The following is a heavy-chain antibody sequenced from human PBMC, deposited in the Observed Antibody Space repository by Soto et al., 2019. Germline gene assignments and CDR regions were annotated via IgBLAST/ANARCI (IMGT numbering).Heavy chain of an antibody. CDR2: INPTGVST. Sequence: GASVKVSCKASGYTFTNYYIHWVQQAPGQGLEWMAIINPTGVSTNYAQKFQGRVTMTMDTSTSTVYMELSSLRSEDTAVYYCARDYSGSYFYGMDVWGQGTTVTVSS. V-gene: IGHV1-46*01. D-gene: IGHD1-26*01. CDR1: GYTFTNYY. J-gene: IGHJ6*02. CDR3: ARDYSGSYFYGMDV.